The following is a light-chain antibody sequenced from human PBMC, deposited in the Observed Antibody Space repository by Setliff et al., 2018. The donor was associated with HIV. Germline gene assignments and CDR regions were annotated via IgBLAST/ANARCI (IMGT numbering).Light chain of an antibody. CDR1: QSISHF. CDR2: DAS. CDR3: QQSYTLPLT. J-gene: IGKJ4*01. Sequence: DIQMTQSPSSLSASVGDRVTITCRPSQSISHFLNWYQKKPGKAPNLLIYDASRLQSGVPSRFSGSGSGTDFTLTIGSLQPEDFATYYCQQSYTLPLTFGGGTKVDIK. V-gene: IGKV1-39*01.